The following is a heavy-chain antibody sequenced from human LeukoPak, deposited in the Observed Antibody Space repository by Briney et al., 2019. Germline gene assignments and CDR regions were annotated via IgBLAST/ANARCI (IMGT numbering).Heavy chain of an antibody. Sequence: GGSLRLSCAASGFTFSSYWMHWVRQVPGKGLEWVSGIESDGSRTSYADSVKGRFTISRDNAKNTLSLQMNSLRAEDTAVYYCARDTYYYNSTAFYHYYYGMDVWGQGTTVTVSS. CDR1: GFTFSSYW. D-gene: IGHD3-22*01. J-gene: IGHJ6*02. V-gene: IGHV3-74*01. CDR2: IESDGSRT. CDR3: ARDTYYYNSTAFYHYYYGMDV.